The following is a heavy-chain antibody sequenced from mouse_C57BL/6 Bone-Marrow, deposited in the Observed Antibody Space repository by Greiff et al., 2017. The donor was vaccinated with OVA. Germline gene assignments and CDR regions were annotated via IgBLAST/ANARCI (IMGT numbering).Heavy chain of an antibody. CDR2: SRNKANDYTT. CDR1: GFTFSDFY. Sequence: DVMLVESGGGLVQSGRSLRLSCATSGFTFSDFYMEWVRQAPGKGLEWIAASRNKANDYTTEYSASVKGRFIVSRDTSQSILYLQMNALRAEDTAIYYCARDASSSGSFAYWGQGTLVTVSA. V-gene: IGHV7-1*01. D-gene: IGHD3-1*01. CDR3: ARDASSSGSFAY. J-gene: IGHJ3*01.